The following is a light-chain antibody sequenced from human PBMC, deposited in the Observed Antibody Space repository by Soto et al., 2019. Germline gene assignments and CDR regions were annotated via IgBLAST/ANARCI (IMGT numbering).Light chain of an antibody. CDR2: KAS. CDR1: QSISSW. CDR3: HQYKTYWT. J-gene: IGKJ1*01. V-gene: IGKV1-5*03. Sequence: DIQMTQSPSTLSASVGDRVTITCRASQSISSWLAWYQQKPGKAPKLLIYKASSLQSGGPSRFSGSGSGTEFTLTISSLQPDDFATYYCHQYKTYWTFGQGTKVEMK.